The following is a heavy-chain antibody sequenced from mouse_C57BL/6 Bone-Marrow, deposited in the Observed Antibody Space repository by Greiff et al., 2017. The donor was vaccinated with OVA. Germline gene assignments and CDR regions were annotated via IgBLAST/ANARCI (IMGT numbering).Heavy chain of an antibody. CDR2: IYPRDGST. D-gene: IGHD2-4*01. V-gene: IGHV1-85*01. J-gene: IGHJ2*01. CDR1: GYTFTSYD. Sequence: VQLQQSGPELVKPGASVKLSCKASGYTFTSYDINWVKQRPGQGLEWIGWIYPRDGSTKYNEKFKGKATLTVDTSSSTAYMELHSLTSEDSAVYFCARGAYYDYDKGGDYWGQGTTLTVSS. CDR3: ARGAYYDYDKGGDY.